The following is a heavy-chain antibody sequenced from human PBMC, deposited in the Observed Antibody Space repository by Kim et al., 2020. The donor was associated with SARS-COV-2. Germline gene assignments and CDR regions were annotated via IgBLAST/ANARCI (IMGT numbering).Heavy chain of an antibody. CDR2: INWNGGST. V-gene: IGHV3-20*04. J-gene: IGHJ4*02. D-gene: IGHD5-18*01. CDR1: GFTFGDYG. CDR3: ARDPSHVDTAMVFDY. Sequence: GGSLRLSCAASGFTFGDYGMSWVRQAPGKGLEWVSGINWNGGSTGYADSVKGRFTISRDNAKNSLYLQMNSLRAEDTALYYCARDPSHVDTAMVFDYWGQGTLVTVSS.